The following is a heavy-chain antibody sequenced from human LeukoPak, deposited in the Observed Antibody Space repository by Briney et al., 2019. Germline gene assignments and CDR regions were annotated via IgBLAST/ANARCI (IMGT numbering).Heavy chain of an antibody. D-gene: IGHD6-19*01. Sequence: GRSLRLSCAASGFTFDDYAMHWVRQAPGKGLEWVSGISWNSGSIGYADSVKGRFTISRDNAKNSLYLQMNSLRAEDTALYYCAKAHSSGWLPHFDYRGQGTLVTVSS. CDR1: GFTFDDYA. CDR2: ISWNSGSI. J-gene: IGHJ4*02. CDR3: AKAHSSGWLPHFDY. V-gene: IGHV3-9*01.